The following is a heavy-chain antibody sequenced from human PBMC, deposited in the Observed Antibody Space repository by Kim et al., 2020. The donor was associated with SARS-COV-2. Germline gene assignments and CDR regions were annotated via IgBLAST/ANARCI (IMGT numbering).Heavy chain of an antibody. J-gene: IGHJ4*02. CDR1: GFTFSIYS. CDR2: ISSGSIDM. D-gene: IGHD3-10*01. V-gene: IGHV3-21*01. CDR3: AKEGADYYGSGSHYFDY. Sequence: GGSLRLSCAASGFTFSIYSMNWVRQVPGKGLEWVSSISSGSIDMYYADSLKGRFTISRDNAKNSLYLQMNSLGVEDTAVYFCAKEGADYYGSGSHYFDYWGQGTLVTVSS.